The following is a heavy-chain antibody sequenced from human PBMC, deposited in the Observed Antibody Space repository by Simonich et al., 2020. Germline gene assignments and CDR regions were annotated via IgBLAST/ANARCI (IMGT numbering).Heavy chain of an antibody. V-gene: IGHV4-59*08. CDR2: IYYSGST. J-gene: IGHJ4*02. Sequence: QVQLQESGPGLVKPSETLSLTCSVSGGSIRSYYWSWIRQPPGKGLEWIGYIYYSGSTNSNPSLKIRVTISVDTSKNQFSLKLSSVTAADTAVYYCARLPDYWGQGTLVTVSS. CDR1: GGSIRSYY. CDR3: ARLPDY.